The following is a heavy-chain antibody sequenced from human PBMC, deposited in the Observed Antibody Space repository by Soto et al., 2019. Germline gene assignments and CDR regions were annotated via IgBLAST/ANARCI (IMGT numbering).Heavy chain of an antibody. V-gene: IGHV6-1*01. CDR3: ARTYCGGDCYSRSKYFDY. J-gene: IGHJ4*02. CDR2: TYYRSKWYN. Sequence: QSQTLSLTCAISGDSVSSNSAAWNWIRQSPSRGLEWLGRTYYRSKWYNDYAVSVKSRITINPDTSKNQFSLQLNSVTPEDTAVYYCARTYCGGDCYSRSKYFDYWGQGTLVTVSS. D-gene: IGHD2-21*02. CDR1: GDSVSSNSAA.